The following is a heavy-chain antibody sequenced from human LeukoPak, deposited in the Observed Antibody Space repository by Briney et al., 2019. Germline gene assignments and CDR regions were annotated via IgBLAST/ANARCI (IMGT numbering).Heavy chain of an antibody. D-gene: IGHD1-26*01. J-gene: IGHJ3*02. CDR3: AKDGSYFLGAFDI. CDR2: ISYDGSNK. Sequence: GGSLRLSCAASGFTFSSYGMHWVRQAPGKGLEWVAVISYDGSNKYYADSVKGRFTISRDNSKNTLYLQMNSLRAEDTAVYYCAKDGSYFLGAFDIWGQGTMVTVSS. V-gene: IGHV3-30*18. CDR1: GFTFSSYG.